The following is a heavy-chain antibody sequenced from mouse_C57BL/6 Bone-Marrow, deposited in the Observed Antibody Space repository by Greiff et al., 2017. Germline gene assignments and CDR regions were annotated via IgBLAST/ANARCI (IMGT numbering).Heavy chain of an antibody. V-gene: IGHV1-26*01. CDR3: AKRGDPRQGFDY. D-gene: IGHD3-2*01. CDR2: INPNNGGT. CDR1: GYTFTDYY. J-gene: IGHJ2*01. Sequence: EVQLQQSGPELVKPGASVKISCKASGYTFTDYYMNWVKQSHGKSLEWIGDINPNNGGTSYNQKFKGKATLTVDKSSSTAYMELRSLTSEDSAVYYCAKRGDPRQGFDYWGQGTTLTVSS.